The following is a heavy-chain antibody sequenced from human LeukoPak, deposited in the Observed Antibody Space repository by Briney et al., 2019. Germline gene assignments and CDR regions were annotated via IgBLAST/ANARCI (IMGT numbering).Heavy chain of an antibody. CDR1: GGSVSSSSYY. CDR2: IYYSGST. D-gene: IGHD2-2*01. CDR3: AVPAATFVRNFDY. V-gene: IGHV4-39*01. Sequence: SETLSLTCTVSGGSVSSSSYYWGWIRQPPGKGLEWIGSIYYSGSTYYNPSLKSRVTISVDTSKNQFSLKLSSVTAADTAVYYCAVPAATFVRNFDYWGQGTLVTVSS. J-gene: IGHJ4*02.